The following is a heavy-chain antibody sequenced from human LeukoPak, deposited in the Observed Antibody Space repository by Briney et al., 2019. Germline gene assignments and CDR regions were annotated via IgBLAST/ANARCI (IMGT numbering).Heavy chain of an antibody. V-gene: IGHV3-21*01. CDR1: GFTISSYS. CDR2: IICSSSNI. J-gene: IGHJ3*02. Sequence: AGTLCLTCAASGFTISSYSRNWVRQDPRKGRLWGSSIICSSSNIYYEDSVKGRFTISVDKSKNSLYLQMNSLRAADTAVYYCARALSGYCSSTSCYRKSHAFDIWGQGTMVTVSS. CDR3: ARALSGYCSSTSCYRKSHAFDI. D-gene: IGHD2-2*01.